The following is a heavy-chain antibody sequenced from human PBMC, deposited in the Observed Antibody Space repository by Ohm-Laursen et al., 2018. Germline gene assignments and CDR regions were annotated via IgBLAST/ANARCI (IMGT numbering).Heavy chain of an antibody. D-gene: IGHD6-19*01. CDR1: RFSFSDYY. CDR2: IKQDGSKT. V-gene: IGHV3-7*01. CDR3: ARVRYRSGLNY. J-gene: IGHJ4*02. Sequence: SLRLSCAASRFSFSDYYMSWIRQAPGKGLEWVANIKQDGSKTYYVDSVKGRFTISRDNATNSLYLQMDSLRAEDTAVYYCARVRYRSGLNYWGQGTLVTVSS.